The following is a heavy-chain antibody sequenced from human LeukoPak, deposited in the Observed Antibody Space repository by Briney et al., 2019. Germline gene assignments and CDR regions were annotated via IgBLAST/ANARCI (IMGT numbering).Heavy chain of an antibody. CDR1: GYTFSRYY. V-gene: IGHV1-46*01. Sequence: ASVKVSCKASGYTFSRYYIHRVRQAPGQGLEWMGIINPSDGSTSYAQKFQGRVTMTRDMSTSTVYMDLSSLRSEDTAVFYCARSDCSGGSCFFDYLGQGTLVTVSS. J-gene: IGHJ4*02. CDR3: ARSDCSGGSCFFDY. CDR2: INPSDGST. D-gene: IGHD2-15*01.